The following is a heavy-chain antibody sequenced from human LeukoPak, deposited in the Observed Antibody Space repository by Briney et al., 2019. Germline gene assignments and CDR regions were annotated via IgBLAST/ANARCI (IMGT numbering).Heavy chain of an antibody. J-gene: IGHJ6*02. CDR2: IIPLLGTP. V-gene: IGHV1-69*01. CDR3: AEDSSMVTTRAPYYYYYLDV. CDR1: GGTFTNYA. Sequence: SVKVSCKASGGTFTNYAISWVRQAPGQGLEWMGGIIPLLGTPSYAQKFQGRVTITADDSTSTAYMELTSLRSEDTAVYYCAEDSSMVTTRAPYYYYYLDVWGQGTTVTVSS. D-gene: IGHD4-17*01.